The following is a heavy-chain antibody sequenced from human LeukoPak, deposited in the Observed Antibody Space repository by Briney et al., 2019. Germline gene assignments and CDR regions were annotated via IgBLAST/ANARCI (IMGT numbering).Heavy chain of an antibody. D-gene: IGHD6-19*01. Sequence: GGSLRLSCAASGFTFSSYGMHWVRQAPGKGLEWVAFIRYDGSDEYYADSVKGRFTISRDNSKNTLYLQMNSLRAEDTAVYYCARANSVADYYFDYWGQGTLVTVSS. CDR1: GFTFSSYG. CDR2: IRYDGSDE. J-gene: IGHJ4*02. CDR3: ARANSVADYYFDY. V-gene: IGHV3-30*02.